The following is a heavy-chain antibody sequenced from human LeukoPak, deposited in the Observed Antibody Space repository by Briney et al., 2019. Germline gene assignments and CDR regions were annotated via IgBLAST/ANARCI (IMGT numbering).Heavy chain of an antibody. CDR2: IKEDGREE. Sequence: GGSLRLSCVASGFTFSNYWMAWVRRAPGRGLEDMAKIKEDGREEYYVDSVRGRFTISRDNAKNSLYLQMNSLRAEDTAVYYCARDLNVNDYWGQGTLVTVSS. CDR1: GFTFSNYW. V-gene: IGHV3-7*01. CDR3: ARDLNVNDY. J-gene: IGHJ4*02.